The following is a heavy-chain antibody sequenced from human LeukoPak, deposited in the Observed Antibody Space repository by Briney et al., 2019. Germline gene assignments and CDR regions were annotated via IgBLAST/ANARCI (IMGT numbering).Heavy chain of an antibody. D-gene: IGHD6-19*01. CDR2: ISNNGGYT. V-gene: IGHV3-23*01. CDR3: ASIKVAVAGSGA. Sequence: ETLSLTCTVSGGSISSYYWSWIRQPPGNGLEWVSAISNNGGYTYYADSVQGRLTISRDNSKSTLCLQMNSLRAEDTAVYYCASIKVAVAGSGAWGQGTLVTVSS. CDR1: GGSISSYY. J-gene: IGHJ4*02.